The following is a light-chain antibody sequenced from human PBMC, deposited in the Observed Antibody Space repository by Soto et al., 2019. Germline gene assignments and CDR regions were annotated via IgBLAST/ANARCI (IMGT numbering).Light chain of an antibody. Sequence: DIQMTQSPSYVSASVGDRFTITCRWSQGIKNWLAWYQQKPGKAPNLLIYTGSSLQSGVPSRFSGSGSGTDFTLTISSLQPEDFATYYCQQSYSTPPWTFGQGTKVDIK. CDR2: TGS. V-gene: IGKV1-12*01. CDR1: QGIKNW. J-gene: IGKJ1*01. CDR3: QQSYSTPPWT.